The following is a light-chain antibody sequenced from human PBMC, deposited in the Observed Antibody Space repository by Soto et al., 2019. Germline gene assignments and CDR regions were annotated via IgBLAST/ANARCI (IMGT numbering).Light chain of an antibody. J-gene: IGKJ1*01. Sequence: IVLTQSPGTLSLSPGDTATLSCRASQSVSNTYLAWYQQKPGQAPRLLIYGASSRATGFPDRFSGSGSGTDFTLTISRLETEDFAVYYCQLYDSSSWTFGQGTKVDTK. V-gene: IGKV3-20*01. CDR2: GAS. CDR3: QLYDSSSWT. CDR1: QSVSNTY.